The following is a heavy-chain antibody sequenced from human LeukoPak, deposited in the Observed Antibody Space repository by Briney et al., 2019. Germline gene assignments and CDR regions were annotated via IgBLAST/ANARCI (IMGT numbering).Heavy chain of an antibody. D-gene: IGHD3-9*01. V-gene: IGHV4-39*07. CDR1: GGSISSSSYY. CDR3: ARDRLQMYYDILTGDYYYYYGMDV. CDR2: IYHSGST. Sequence: PSETLSLTCTVSGGSISSSSYYWGWIRQPPGKELEWIGSIYHSGSTYYNPSLKSRVTISVDTSKNQFSLKLSSVTAADTAVYYCARDRLQMYYDILTGDYYYYYGMDVWGQGTTVTVSS. J-gene: IGHJ6*02.